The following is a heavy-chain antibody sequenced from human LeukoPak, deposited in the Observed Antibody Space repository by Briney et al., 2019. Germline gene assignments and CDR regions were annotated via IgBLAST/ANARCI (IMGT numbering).Heavy chain of an antibody. CDR3: AREIGDDFWSGYYGYYYGMDV. Sequence: GGSLRLSCAASGFTFSDYYMSWIRQAPGKGLEWVSYISSSGSTIYYADSVKGRFTISRDNAKNPLYLQMDSLRAEDTAVYYCAREIGDDFWSGYYGYYYGMDVWGQGTTVTVSS. CDR1: GFTFSDYY. J-gene: IGHJ6*02. CDR2: ISSSGSTI. D-gene: IGHD3-3*01. V-gene: IGHV3-11*01.